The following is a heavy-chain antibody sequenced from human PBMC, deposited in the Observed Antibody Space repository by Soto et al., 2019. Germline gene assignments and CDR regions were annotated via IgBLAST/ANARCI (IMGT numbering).Heavy chain of an antibody. J-gene: IGHJ5*02. CDR1: GGSISSYD. Sequence: QVQLQESGPGLVKPSETLSLTCTVSGGSISSYDCCWIRLPPGQGLERVWYVYYSGSTNYNPSLKSRTTMSVGTDKNPVSLDPSSVTAADTGVYLCCRGVGRRLADHWGQGNPVTVPP. CDR3: CRGVGRRLADH. CDR2: VYYSGST. D-gene: IGHD6-19*01. V-gene: IGHV4-59*03.